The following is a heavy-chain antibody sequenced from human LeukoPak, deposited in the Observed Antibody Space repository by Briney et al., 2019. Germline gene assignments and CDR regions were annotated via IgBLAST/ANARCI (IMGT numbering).Heavy chain of an antibody. CDR1: GDSVSSNSAA. CDR2: TYYRSKWYN. CDR3: ARGFSGYYSFDY. J-gene: IGHJ4*02. D-gene: IGHD3-22*01. V-gene: IGHV6-1*01. Sequence: SHTLTLTCAISGDSVSSNSAAWNWIRQSPSRGLQWLGRTYYRSKWYNEYAVSVKSRITLNPDTSKNQFSLQLNSVTPEDTAVYYCARGFSGYYSFDYWGQGTLVTVSS.